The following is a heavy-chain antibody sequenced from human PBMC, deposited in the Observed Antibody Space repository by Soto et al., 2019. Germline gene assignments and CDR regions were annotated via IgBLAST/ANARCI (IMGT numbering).Heavy chain of an antibody. CDR3: ARDPLVSGWYQPFDY. D-gene: IGHD6-19*01. CDR2: ISSSSSYI. V-gene: IGHV3-21*01. J-gene: IGHJ4*02. CDR1: GFIFSRSA. Sequence: LRLSSAASGFIFSRSAINWVRQAPGKGLEWVSSISSSSSYIYYADSVKGRFTISRDNAKNSLYLQMNSLRAEDTAVYYCARDPLVSGWYQPFDYWGQGTLVTVSS.